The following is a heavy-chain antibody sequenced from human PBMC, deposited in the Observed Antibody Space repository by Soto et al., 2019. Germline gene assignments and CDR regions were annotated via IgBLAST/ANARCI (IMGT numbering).Heavy chain of an antibody. CDR1: GFTFSNYV. Sequence: EVQLLDFGGDLVQPGGSLRLSCVASGFTFSNYVMSWVRQAPGKGLEWVSAISGSGGSTYSADSVKGRFTISRDNSKNTLYLQMDSLRAEDTAVYYCAKGNNLEWFLSPIAYWGQGTLVTVSS. J-gene: IGHJ4*02. D-gene: IGHD3-3*01. V-gene: IGHV3-23*01. CDR2: ISGSGGST. CDR3: AKGNNLEWFLSPIAY.